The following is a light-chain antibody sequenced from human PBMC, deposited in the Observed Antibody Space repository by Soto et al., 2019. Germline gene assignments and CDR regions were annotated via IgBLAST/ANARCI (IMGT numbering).Light chain of an antibody. CDR2: GAS. V-gene: IGKV3-20*01. CDR1: RSVSSSY. Sequence: EIVLTQSPGTLSLSPGGRATLSCRASRSVSSSYLAWYQQKPGQAPRLLIYGASSRATGIPGRFSGSGSGTDFTLTISRLEPEDFAVYYCQQYGSSPRTFGQGTKVDIK. CDR3: QQYGSSPRT. J-gene: IGKJ1*01.